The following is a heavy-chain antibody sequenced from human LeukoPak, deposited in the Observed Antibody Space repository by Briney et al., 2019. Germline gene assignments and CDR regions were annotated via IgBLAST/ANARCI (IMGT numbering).Heavy chain of an antibody. CDR2: MNPNSGNT. V-gene: IGHV1-8*01. J-gene: IGHJ4*02. D-gene: IGHD3-22*01. CDR3: ARGSLIYYDSD. Sequence: ASVKVSCKASGYIFTSYDINWVRQATGQGLEWMGWMNPNSGNTGYAQKFQGRVTMTRNTSTSTAYMELSSLRSEDTAVYYCARGSLIYYDSDWGQGTLVTVSS. CDR1: GYIFTSYD.